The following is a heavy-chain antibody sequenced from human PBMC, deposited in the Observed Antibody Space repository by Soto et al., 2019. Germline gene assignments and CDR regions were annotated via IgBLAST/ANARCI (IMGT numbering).Heavy chain of an antibody. V-gene: IGHV3-33*01. J-gene: IGHJ4*02. CDR2: IWHDGNVN. Sequence: QVQLVESGGGVVQPGRSLSVACIVSGFSSGSYDIHWVRQAPGKGLEWVAVIWHDGNVNYYRASVEGRFTISRDNSKNTLYLQMNSLRAEDTAVSYCARDTDDSAGRDSWGQGTLVTVSS. CDR1: GFSSGSYD. D-gene: IGHD2-15*01. CDR3: ARDTDDSAGRDS.